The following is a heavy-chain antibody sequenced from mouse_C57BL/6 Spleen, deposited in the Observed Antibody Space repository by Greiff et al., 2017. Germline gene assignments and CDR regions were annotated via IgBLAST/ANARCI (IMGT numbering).Heavy chain of an antibody. CDR1: GYSITSGYY. J-gene: IGHJ4*01. CDR2: ISYDGSN. CDR3: ARKGFYGSSSLYAMGY. D-gene: IGHD1-1*01. V-gene: IGHV3-6*01. Sequence: VQLKESGPGLVKPSQSLSLTCSVTGYSITSGYYWNWIRQFPGNKLEWMGYISYDGSNNYNPSLKNRISITRDTSKNQFFLKLNSVTTEDTATYYCARKGFYGSSSLYAMGYWGQGTSVTVSS.